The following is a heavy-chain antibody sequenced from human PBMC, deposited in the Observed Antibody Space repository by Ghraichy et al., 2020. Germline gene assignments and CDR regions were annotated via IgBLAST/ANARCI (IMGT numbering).Heavy chain of an antibody. D-gene: IGHD2/OR15-2a*01. Sequence: GGSLRLSCTASGFTFSDYSFNWVRQAPGKGLEWVSTVGTSDSNIYYADSVKGRLTISRDDAKNSLYLQMNSLRVEDTAVYYCARDFYGGCRYLDYWGQGALVIVSS. CDR2: VGTSDSNI. CDR3: ARDFYGGCRYLDY. J-gene: IGHJ4*02. CDR1: GFTFSDYS. V-gene: IGHV3-21*01.